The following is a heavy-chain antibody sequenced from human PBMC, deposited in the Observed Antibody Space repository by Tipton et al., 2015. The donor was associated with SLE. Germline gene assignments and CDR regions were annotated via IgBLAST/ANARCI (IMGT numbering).Heavy chain of an antibody. J-gene: IGHJ4*02. CDR2: IYNSATSSGST. CDR3: ARGGGSYYDY. D-gene: IGHD1-26*01. V-gene: IGHV4-59*01. Sequence: LRLSCKVSGGSIGPYYWNWIRQSPGKGLEWIGYIYNSATSSGSTNYNSSLKSRVTMSVDPSRMQISLNLRSVTAADTAVYYCARGGGSYYDYWGQGTLVTVSS. CDR1: GGSIGPYY.